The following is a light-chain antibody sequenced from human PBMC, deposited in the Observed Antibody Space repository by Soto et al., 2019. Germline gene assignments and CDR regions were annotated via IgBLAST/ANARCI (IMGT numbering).Light chain of an antibody. CDR3: QQSYTTPIT. Sequence: DIQMTQSPSSLSVSVGDRVTITCRASQSISTYLNWYQQKPGKAPKLLIYDASTLQSGLPSKFSGSGSGTDFTLTISSLQPEDFATYYCQQSYTTPITFGQGTRLEIK. J-gene: IGKJ5*01. V-gene: IGKV1-39*01. CDR1: QSISTY. CDR2: DAS.